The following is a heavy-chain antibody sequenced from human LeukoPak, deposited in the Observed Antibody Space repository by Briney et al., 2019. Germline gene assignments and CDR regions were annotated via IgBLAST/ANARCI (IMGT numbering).Heavy chain of an antibody. CDR1: GYTFTGYY. D-gene: IGHD6-6*01. CDR2: IDPNSGGT. CDR3: AREGPIAARPNFDY. V-gene: IGHV1-2*02. Sequence: HWASVKVSCKASGYTFTGYYMDWVRQAPGQGLEWMGWIDPNSGGTNYAQKFQGRVTMTRDTSISTAYMELSRLRSDDTAVYYCAREGPIAARPNFDYWGQGTLVTVSS. J-gene: IGHJ4*02.